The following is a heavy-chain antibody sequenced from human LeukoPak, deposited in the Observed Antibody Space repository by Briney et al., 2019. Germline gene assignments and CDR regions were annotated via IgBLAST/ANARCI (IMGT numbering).Heavy chain of an antibody. Sequence: PSETLSLTCAVSGDSVSNNNWWGWVRQPPGKGLEWIGEIYHSGSTNYNPSVKSRVTISVDKSKNQFSLRLSSVTAADTAVYYCAREATYCLKYWGQGTLVTVSS. CDR3: AREATYCLKY. V-gene: IGHV4-4*02. CDR2: IYHSGST. D-gene: IGHD2-21*02. J-gene: IGHJ4*02. CDR1: GDSVSNNNW.